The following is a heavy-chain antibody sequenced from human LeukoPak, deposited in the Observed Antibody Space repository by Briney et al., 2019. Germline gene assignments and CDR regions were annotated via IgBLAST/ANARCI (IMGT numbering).Heavy chain of an antibody. CDR3: ASPGYCSGGSCPDGGDWLDP. D-gene: IGHD2-15*01. Sequence: SETLSLTCAVYGGSFSGYYWSWIRQPPGKGLEWIGEINHSGSTNYNPSLKSRVTISVDTSKNQFSLKLSSVTAADTAVYYCASPGYCSGGSCPDGGDWLDPWGQGTLVTVSS. V-gene: IGHV4-34*01. CDR1: GGSFSGYY. CDR2: INHSGST. J-gene: IGHJ5*02.